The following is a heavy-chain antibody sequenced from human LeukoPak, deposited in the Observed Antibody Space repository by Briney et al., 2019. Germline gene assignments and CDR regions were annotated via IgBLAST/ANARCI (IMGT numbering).Heavy chain of an antibody. CDR2: MNPYSGTT. CDR1: GSTFTVYY. D-gene: IGHD1-26*01. CDR3: ARGGSGLSPFWYFVL. Sequence: ASVTVTFTSSGSTFTVYYVHWVRQAPGHGLEWMGWMNPYSGTTNYEQKFQDRVIITRDTSISTDYMELNRLTPDATAASYCARGGSGLSPFWYFVLWGRGSLVTVSS. V-gene: IGHV1-2*02. J-gene: IGHJ2*01.